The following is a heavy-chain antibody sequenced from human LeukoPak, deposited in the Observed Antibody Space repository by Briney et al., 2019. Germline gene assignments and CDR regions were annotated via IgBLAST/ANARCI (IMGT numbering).Heavy chain of an antibody. J-gene: IGHJ4*02. CDR1: GGSISSYY. D-gene: IGHD2-15*01. V-gene: IGHV4-59*01. CDR2: IYYSGGT. CDR3: ARGSTLPHPTFDY. Sequence: SSETLSLTCTVSGGSISSYYWSWIRQPPGKGLEWIGYIYYSGGTNYNPSLKSRVTISVDTSKNQFSLKLSSVTAADTAVYYCARGSTLPHPTFDYWGQGTLVTVSS.